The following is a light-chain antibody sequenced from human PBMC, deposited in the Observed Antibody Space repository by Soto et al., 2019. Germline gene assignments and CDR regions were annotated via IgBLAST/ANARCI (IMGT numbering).Light chain of an antibody. CDR2: GAT. V-gene: IGKV3-20*01. Sequence: EIVLTQSPGTLSLSPGERATLSCRASQSFSSNYLAWYQQRPGQAPRILIYGATTRASGVPDRFSGSESGTDFTLTISRLEPEDSAVYYCQQYSSMWTFGRGTKLEIK. CDR1: QSFSSNY. CDR3: QQYSSMWT. J-gene: IGKJ1*01.